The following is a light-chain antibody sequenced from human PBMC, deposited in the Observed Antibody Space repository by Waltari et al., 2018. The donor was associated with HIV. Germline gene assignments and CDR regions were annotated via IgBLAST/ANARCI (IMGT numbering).Light chain of an antibody. J-gene: IGLJ2*01. CDR2: SNN. CDR1: SSNIGRNT. CDR3: ALWDDSLNGVL. Sequence: QSELSQPPSASGTPGPRVAISCSGSSSNIGRNTVNWYQHLPGTAPKLLIYSNNQRPSGVPDRFSGSKSGTSASLAITGLQSEDEADYYCALWDDSLNGVLFGGGTKLTVL. V-gene: IGLV1-44*01.